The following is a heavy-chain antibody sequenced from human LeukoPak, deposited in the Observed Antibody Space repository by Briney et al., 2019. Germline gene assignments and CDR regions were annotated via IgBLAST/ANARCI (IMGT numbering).Heavy chain of an antibody. J-gene: IGHJ3*02. CDR2: ISGSGGST. V-gene: IGHV3-23*01. CDR3: AEGGELLWFGVLRTGAFDI. CDR1: GFTFSSYA. D-gene: IGHD3-10*01. Sequence: GGSLRLSCAASGFTFSSYAMSWVRQAPGKGLEWVSAISGSGGSTYYADSVKGRFTISRDNSKNTLYLQMNSLRAEDTAVYYCAEGGELLWFGVLRTGAFDIWGQGTMVTVSS.